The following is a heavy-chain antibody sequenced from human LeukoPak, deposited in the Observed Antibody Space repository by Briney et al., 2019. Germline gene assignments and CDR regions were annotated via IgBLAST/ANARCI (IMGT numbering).Heavy chain of an antibody. Sequence: PGGSLRLSCAASGFTFNRNAISWVRQAPGKGLEWVSTICGIGDKTFYADSSKGRFTISRDNSKNMAHLQMNSLTGEDTALYYCVRRGDASSGWGDHDFWGQGALVTVSS. CDR3: VRRGDASSGWGDHDF. CDR1: GFTFNRNA. CDR2: ICGIGDKT. J-gene: IGHJ4*02. V-gene: IGHV3-23*01. D-gene: IGHD6-19*01.